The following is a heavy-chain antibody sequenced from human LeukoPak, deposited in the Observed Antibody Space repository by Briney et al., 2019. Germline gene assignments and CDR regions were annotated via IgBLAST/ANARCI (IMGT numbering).Heavy chain of an antibody. CDR1: GNSFTTYW. CDR3: ARVVDYDTSGYQTKNWFDP. V-gene: IGHV5-51*01. D-gene: IGHD3-22*01. J-gene: IGHJ5*02. CDR2: IYVGDSDT. Sequence: GESLKISCKGSGNSFTTYWIGWVGQMPGKGLEWMGIIYVGDSDTRYRPSFQGQVTISVDKSINTAYLQWSSLKASDTAMYYCARVVDYDTSGYQTKNWFDPWGQGTLVIVSS.